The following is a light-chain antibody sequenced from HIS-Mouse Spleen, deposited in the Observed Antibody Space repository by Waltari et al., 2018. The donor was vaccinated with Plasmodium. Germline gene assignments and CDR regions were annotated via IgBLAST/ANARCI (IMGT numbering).Light chain of an antibody. CDR3: QQYNNWPLT. Sequence: EIVMTQSPATLSVSPGERATLSCRASQSVSGNLAWYQQKPGQAPRLLIYGASTRATGIPARFSGSGSGTEFTLTISSMQSEDFAVYYCQQYNNWPLTFGGGTKVEIK. V-gene: IGKV3-15*01. J-gene: IGKJ4*01. CDR1: QSVSGN. CDR2: GAS.